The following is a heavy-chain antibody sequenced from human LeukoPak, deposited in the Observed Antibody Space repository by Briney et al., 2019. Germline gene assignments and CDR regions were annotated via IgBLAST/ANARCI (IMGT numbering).Heavy chain of an antibody. Sequence: PGGSLRLSCAASGFTFDDYAMHWVRQAPGKGLEWVSGISWNSGSIGYADSVKGRFTISRDNAKNSLYLQMNSLRAEDMALYYCAKDISATMIVVGRPTGAFDIWGQGTMVTVSS. CDR3: AKDISATMIVVGRPTGAFDI. D-gene: IGHD3-22*01. J-gene: IGHJ3*02. V-gene: IGHV3-9*03. CDR1: GFTFDDYA. CDR2: ISWNSGSI.